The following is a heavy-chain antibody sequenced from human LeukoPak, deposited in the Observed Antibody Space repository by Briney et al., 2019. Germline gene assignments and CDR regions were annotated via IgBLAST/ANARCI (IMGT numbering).Heavy chain of an antibody. CDR3: ATGINSGSYYYFDY. J-gene: IGHJ4*02. D-gene: IGHD1-26*01. Sequence: ASVKVSCKASGYTFAGYYMHWVRQAPGQGLEWMGRVNPHSGGTNHAQKFQGRLTMTRDTSISTAYMELSRLRSDDTALYYCATGINSGSYYYFDYWGQGTLVTVSS. V-gene: IGHV1-2*06. CDR2: VNPHSGGT. CDR1: GYTFAGYY.